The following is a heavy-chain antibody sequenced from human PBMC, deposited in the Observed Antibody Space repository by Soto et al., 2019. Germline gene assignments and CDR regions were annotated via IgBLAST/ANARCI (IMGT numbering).Heavy chain of an antibody. Sequence: QVQLVESGGGVVQPGTSLRVSCVGSGFTFRSYVIHWVRQAPGKGLEWVALTSYDGSDKYYDDSVRGRFTISRDNSRNTVDLQMDSLRLEDTALCCARWGTTGGLDVWGQGTLVSVSS. V-gene: IGHV3-30*19. CDR3: ARWGTTGGLDV. J-gene: IGHJ1*01. D-gene: IGHD3-16*01. CDR1: GFTFRSYV. CDR2: TSYDGSDK.